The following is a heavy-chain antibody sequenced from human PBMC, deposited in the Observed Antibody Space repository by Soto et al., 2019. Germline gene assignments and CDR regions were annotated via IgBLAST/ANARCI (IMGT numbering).Heavy chain of an antibody. CDR3: TRVLFNSGWESDY. Sequence: QVQLQESGPGLVKPSETLSLTCTVSGDSISNYYWSWIRQTPGKGLEWIGYTSYSGSTTYNPSLKSRVTMSLDTPKNELSLQLRSVTAADTAVYYCTRVLFNSGWESDYWGQGTLVTVSS. CDR1: GDSISNYY. D-gene: IGHD6-19*01. V-gene: IGHV4-59*01. CDR2: TSYSGST. J-gene: IGHJ4*02.